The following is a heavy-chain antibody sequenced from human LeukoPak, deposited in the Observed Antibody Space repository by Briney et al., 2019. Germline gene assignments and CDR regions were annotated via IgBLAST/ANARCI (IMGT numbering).Heavy chain of an antibody. CDR2: IYHSGST. D-gene: IGHD4-23*01. V-gene: IGHV4-4*09. CDR3: ATLTTVVTAYYFDH. Sequence: PSETLSLTCTVSGGSISRHYWSWIRQPPGKGLEWIGYIYHSGSTDYNPSLKSRVTISVDTSKSQFSLKLTSVTAADTAVYYCATLTTVVTAYYFDHWGQGTLVTVSS. J-gene: IGHJ4*02. CDR1: GGSISRHY.